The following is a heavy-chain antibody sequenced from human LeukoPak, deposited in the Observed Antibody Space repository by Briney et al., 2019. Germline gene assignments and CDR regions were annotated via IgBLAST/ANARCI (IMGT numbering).Heavy chain of an antibody. Sequence: SGGSLRLSCAASGFTFSTYALHWVRQTPGRGLEWVTVISYDGSNKFYADSVKGRFTISRDNSKNTLYLQMNSLRGEDTAVYYCVRAPIDYGDYYFDYWGQGTLVTVSS. J-gene: IGHJ4*02. CDR1: GFTFSTYA. V-gene: IGHV3-30-3*01. D-gene: IGHD4-17*01. CDR2: ISYDGSNK. CDR3: VRAPIDYGDYYFDY.